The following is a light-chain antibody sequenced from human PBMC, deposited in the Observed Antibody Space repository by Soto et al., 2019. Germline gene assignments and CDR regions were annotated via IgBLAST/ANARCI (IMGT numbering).Light chain of an antibody. CDR3: QQRTNWPLT. J-gene: IGKJ4*01. CDR2: DAS. CDR1: RSLSGY. V-gene: IGKV3-11*01. Sequence: EIVLTQSPATLSLSPGERATLSCRASRSLSGYSAWYQQKPGQAPRLLIYDASNRATGIPDRFSGSGSETDLTLTISSLEPEDFAVYYCQQRTNWPLTFGGGTKVEIK.